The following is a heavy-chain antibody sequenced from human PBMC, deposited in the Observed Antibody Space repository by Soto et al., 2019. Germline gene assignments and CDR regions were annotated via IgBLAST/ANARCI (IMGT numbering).Heavy chain of an antibody. Sequence: QLQLQESGPGLVKPSETLSLTCTLSGDSIRGSNFYWAWIRQPPGQELEWVGTVYSGGSTYYHPSLKSRVTLSVDPSKNQFSLRLSSVTASDTGTYFCARHGGTTPFDFWGQGIQVAVSS. CDR2: VYSGGST. V-gene: IGHV4-39*01. CDR3: ARHGGTTPFDF. D-gene: IGHD4-17*01. J-gene: IGHJ4*02. CDR1: GDSIRGSNFY.